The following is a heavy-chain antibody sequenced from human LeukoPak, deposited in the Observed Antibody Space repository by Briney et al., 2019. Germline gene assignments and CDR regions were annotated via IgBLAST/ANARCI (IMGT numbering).Heavy chain of an antibody. J-gene: IGHJ5*02. CDR3: ASLTGTNWFDP. V-gene: IGHV4-59*01. CDR2: IYYSGST. Sequence: PSETLSLTYTVSGGSISSYYWSWIRQPPGKGLEWIGYIYYSGSTNYNPSLKSRVTISVDTSKNQFSLKLSSVTAADTAVYYCASLTGTNWFDPWGQGTLVTVSS. CDR1: GGSISSYY. D-gene: IGHD1-7*01.